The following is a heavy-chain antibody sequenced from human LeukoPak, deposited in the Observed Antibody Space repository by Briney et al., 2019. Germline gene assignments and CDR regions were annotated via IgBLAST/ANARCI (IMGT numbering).Heavy chain of an antibody. J-gene: IGHJ6*03. CDR3: ARDRDVYTDQYYFMDV. CDR1: GFTFSSYS. D-gene: IGHD5-24*01. CDR2: ISSRSNTI. V-gene: IGHV3-48*01. Sequence: PGGSLRLSCAASGFTFSSYSMNWVRQAPGKGLEWVSYISSRSNTIYYADSVKGRFTISRDNAKNSLYLQMNSLRAEDSAVYYCARDRDVYTDQYYFMDVWGKGTTVTVSS.